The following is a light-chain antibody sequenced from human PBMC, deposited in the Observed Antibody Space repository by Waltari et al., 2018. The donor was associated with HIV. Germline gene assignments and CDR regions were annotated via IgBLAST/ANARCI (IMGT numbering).Light chain of an antibody. Sequence: QSVLTQPPSVSGAPGQRVTISCTGSSSNIGAGYDVHWYQQLPGTAPKLLIFGNSIRPSGFPDRFSGSKSGTSSSLAITGLRAEDEADYYCQSYDSSLSGATVFGTGTKVTV. CDR1: SSNIGAGYD. CDR3: QSYDSSLSGATV. J-gene: IGLJ1*01. CDR2: GNS. V-gene: IGLV1-40*01.